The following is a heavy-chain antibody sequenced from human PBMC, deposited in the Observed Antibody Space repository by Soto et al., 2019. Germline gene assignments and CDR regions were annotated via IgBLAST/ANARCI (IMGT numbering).Heavy chain of an antibody. V-gene: IGHV3-30-3*01. J-gene: IGHJ4*02. CDR3: AREVLWSRYFDY. CDR1: GFIFSNYV. CDR2: MSYDGTTK. Sequence: QVQLVESGGGVVQPGRSLRLSCTASGFIFSNYVMYWVRQAPGKGLEWVAFMSYDGTTKSYADSVKGRFTISRDNSQNTLYVRMNGLRPEDTGVYYCAREVLWSRYFDYWGQGSLVTVSS. D-gene: IGHD3-10*01.